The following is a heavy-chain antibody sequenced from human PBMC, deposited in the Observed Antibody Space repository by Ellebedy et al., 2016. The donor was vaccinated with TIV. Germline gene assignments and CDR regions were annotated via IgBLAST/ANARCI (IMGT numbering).Heavy chain of an antibody. Sequence: MPGGSLRLSCGVSGASFSGSYWSYIRQTPGKGLEWIGEISLSGSPNYKPSLRGRVTMSLDTSKNHFSLNLTSVTAADTAVYYCATAVRDDWSLSLWGQGTQVTVSS. J-gene: IGHJ4*02. V-gene: IGHV4-34*01. CDR3: ATAVRDDWSLSL. CDR1: GASFSGSY. CDR2: ISLSGSP. D-gene: IGHD3-9*01.